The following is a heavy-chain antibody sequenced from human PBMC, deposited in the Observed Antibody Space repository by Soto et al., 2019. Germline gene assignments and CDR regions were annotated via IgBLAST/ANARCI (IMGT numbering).Heavy chain of an antibody. J-gene: IGHJ4*02. CDR2: ISAYNDDR. CDR1: GYSFSDYG. Sequence: VWTGPEVKKPGASVKVSCKASGYSFSDYGITWVRQSPGQGLQWMGWISAYNDDRNYAQNFQDRITMTTDTSTSTAYVELRSLRSDDTAVYFCGRARSAAMVTSDYWGQGTLVTVSS. V-gene: IGHV1-18*01. D-gene: IGHD5-18*01. CDR3: GRARSAAMVTSDY.